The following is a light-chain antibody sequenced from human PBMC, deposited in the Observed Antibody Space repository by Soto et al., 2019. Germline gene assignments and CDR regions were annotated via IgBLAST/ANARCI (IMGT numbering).Light chain of an antibody. J-gene: IGLJ1*01. CDR1: SSDVGYYDN. V-gene: IGLV2-8*01. CDR3: SSYAGSNNFV. Sequence: QSVLTQPPSASGFPGQSVTISCTGTSSDVGYYDNVSWDQQHPGKAPKLVIYEVTKRPSGVPDRVSASKSGNTASLTVSGLRAEDEADYYCSSYAGSNNFVFGSGTKLTVL. CDR2: EVT.